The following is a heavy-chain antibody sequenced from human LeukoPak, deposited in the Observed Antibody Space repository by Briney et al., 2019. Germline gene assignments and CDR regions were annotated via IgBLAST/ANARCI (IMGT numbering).Heavy chain of an antibody. Sequence: ASVKVSCKASGYTFTSYYMHWVRQAPGQGLEWMGRINPNSGGTNYAQKFQGRVTMTRDTSTSTVYMELSSPRSEDTAVYYGAREPDTYSSGYFQHWGQGTLVTVSS. CDR2: INPNSGGT. CDR3: AREPDTYSSGYFQH. CDR1: GYTFTSYY. J-gene: IGHJ1*01. V-gene: IGHV1-2*06. D-gene: IGHD6-25*01.